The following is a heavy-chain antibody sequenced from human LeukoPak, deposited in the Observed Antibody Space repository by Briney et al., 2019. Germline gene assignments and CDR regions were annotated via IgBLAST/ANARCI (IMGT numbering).Heavy chain of an antibody. CDR1: GYTFTSYD. Sequence: VASVKVSCKASGYTFTSYDINWVRQATGQGLEWMGRMNPNSGNTGYAQKFQGRVTMTRNTSISTAYMELSSLRSEDTAVYYCARSFRLGSGWYYGYWGQGTLVTVSS. CDR2: MNPNSGNT. V-gene: IGHV1-8*01. D-gene: IGHD6-19*01. CDR3: ARSFRLGSGWYYGY. J-gene: IGHJ4*02.